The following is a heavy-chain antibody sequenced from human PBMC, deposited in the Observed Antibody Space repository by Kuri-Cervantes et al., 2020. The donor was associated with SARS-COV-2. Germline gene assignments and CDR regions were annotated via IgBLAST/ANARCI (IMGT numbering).Heavy chain of an antibody. CDR1: GFTFSSYG. V-gene: IGHV3-21*01. CDR2: ISSSSYI. CDR3: ARAGRWLQSTPFDY. Sequence: GGSLRLSCAASGFTFSSYGMNWVRQAPGKGLEWVSSISSSSYIYYADSVKGRFTISRDNAKNSLYLQMNSLRAEDTAVYYCARAGRWLQSTPFDYWGQGTLVTVSS. D-gene: IGHD5-24*01. J-gene: IGHJ4*02.